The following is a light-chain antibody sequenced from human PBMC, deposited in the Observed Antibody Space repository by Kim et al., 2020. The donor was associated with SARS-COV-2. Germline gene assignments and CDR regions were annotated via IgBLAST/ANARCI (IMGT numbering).Light chain of an antibody. CDR1: QDITKY. CDR2: DVS. V-gene: IGKV1-33*01. J-gene: IGKJ2*01. CDR3: QQYDNLPYT. Sequence: SASIGDRVTITCQASQDITKYLNWYQQKPGKPPKLLIYDVSNLETGVPSRFSGSGLGTSFTFTISSLQPEDAATYFCQQYDNLPYTFGQGTKLEI.